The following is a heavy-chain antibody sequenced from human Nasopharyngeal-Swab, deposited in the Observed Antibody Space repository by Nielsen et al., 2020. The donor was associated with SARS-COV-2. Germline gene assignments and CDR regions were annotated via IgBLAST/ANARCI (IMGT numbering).Heavy chain of an antibody. D-gene: IGHD1-26*01. V-gene: IGHV1-69*13. CDR1: GGTFSSYA. J-gene: IGHJ6*02. Sequence: SVKVSCKASGGTFSSYAVSWVRQAPGQGLEWMGGIIPIFGTANYAQKFQGRVTITADESTSTAYMELSSLRSEDTAVYYCASPGQWELPYPDYYGMDVWGQGTTVTVSS. CDR2: IIPIFGTA. CDR3: ASPGQWELPYPDYYGMDV.